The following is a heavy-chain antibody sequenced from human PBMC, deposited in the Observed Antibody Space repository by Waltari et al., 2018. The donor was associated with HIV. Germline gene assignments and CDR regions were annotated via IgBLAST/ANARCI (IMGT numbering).Heavy chain of an antibody. CDR2: ISGSGGST. J-gene: IGHJ4*02. D-gene: IGHD3-10*01. CDR3: AKGFEYYYGSGSYPDY. V-gene: IGHV3-23*01. CDR1: GFTFSSYA. Sequence: EVQLLESGGGLVQPGGSLRLSCAASGFTFSSYAMSWVRQAPGKGLEWVSAISGSGGSTYYADSVKGRFTISRDNSKNTLYLQMNSLRAEDTAVYYCAKGFEYYYGSGSYPDYWGQGTLVTVSS.